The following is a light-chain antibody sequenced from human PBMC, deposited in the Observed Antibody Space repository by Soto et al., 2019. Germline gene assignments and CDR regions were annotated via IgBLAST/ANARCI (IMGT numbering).Light chain of an antibody. Sequence: EIVLTQSPATLSLSPGERAALSCRASQSINSELAWYPQKPGQPPRLLIYGASTRATGVPARFTGSESGSDFTLTISGLQSEDFAVYYCQQGHNWPLTFGQGTRLEI. V-gene: IGKV3-15*01. CDR1: QSINSE. CDR2: GAS. J-gene: IGKJ2*01. CDR3: QQGHNWPLT.